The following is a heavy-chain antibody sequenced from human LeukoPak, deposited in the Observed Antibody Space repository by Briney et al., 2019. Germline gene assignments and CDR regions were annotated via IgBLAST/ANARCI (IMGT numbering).Heavy chain of an antibody. Sequence: PGGSLRLSCAASGFTFSSYWMTWVRQAPGKGLEWVGRIKSKTHGGTADYAAPVKGRFTISRDDSKNTQYLQMNSLKTEDTAVYYCTTAGWDEMDVWGKGTTVTVSS. CDR3: TTAGWDEMDV. J-gene: IGHJ6*04. CDR2: IKSKTHGGTA. V-gene: IGHV3-15*01. CDR1: GFTFSSYW. D-gene: IGHD1-26*01.